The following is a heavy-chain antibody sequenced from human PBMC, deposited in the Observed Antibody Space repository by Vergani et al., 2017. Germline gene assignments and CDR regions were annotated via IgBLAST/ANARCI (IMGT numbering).Heavy chain of an antibody. CDR1: GYTFSSYG. D-gene: IGHD6-13*01. CDR3: AGGIAAAGTYPVY. CDR2: IWYDGSNK. Sequence: QVQLVESGGGVVQPGRSLRLSCAASGYTFSSYGMHWVRQAPGKGLEWVAVIWYDGSNKYYADSVKGRFTISRDNSKNTLYLQMNSLRAEDTAVYYCAGGIAAAGTYPVYWGQGTLVTVSS. V-gene: IGHV3-33*01. J-gene: IGHJ4*02.